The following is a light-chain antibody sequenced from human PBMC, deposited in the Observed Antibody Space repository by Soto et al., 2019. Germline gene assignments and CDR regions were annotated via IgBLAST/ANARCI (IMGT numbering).Light chain of an antibody. Sequence: QSALTQPASVSGSPGQSITISCTGTSSDVGSYKLVSWYQQHPGKAPKLMIYDGSERPSGGSNRFSGSKSGNTASLTISGLQAEDEADYYCCSYAASSTPVVFGGGTKVTVL. CDR1: SSDVGSYKL. V-gene: IGLV2-23*01. J-gene: IGLJ2*01. CDR2: DGS. CDR3: CSYAASSTPVV.